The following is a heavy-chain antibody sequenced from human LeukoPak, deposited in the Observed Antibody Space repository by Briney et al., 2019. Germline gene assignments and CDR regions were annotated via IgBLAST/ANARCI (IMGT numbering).Heavy chain of an antibody. CDR2: ISGSGGST. CDR1: GFTFSSYA. J-gene: IGHJ4*02. Sequence: RRSLRLSCSASGFTFSSYAMHWVRDAPGKGLEWVSAISGSGGSTYYAHSVKGRFTISRDNSKNTLYLQMNSLRAEDTAVYYCAGYNCSSTTCYTGGFDYWGQGTLVTVSS. CDR3: AGYNCSSTTCYTGGFDY. D-gene: IGHD2-2*02. V-gene: IGHV3-23*01.